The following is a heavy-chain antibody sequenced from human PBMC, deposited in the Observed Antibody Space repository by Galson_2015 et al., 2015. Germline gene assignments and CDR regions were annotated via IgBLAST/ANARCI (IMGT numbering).Heavy chain of an antibody. D-gene: IGHD1-26*01. CDR3: ARDSGSYSFHAFEF. V-gene: IGHV1-18*01. CDR2: ISAYNGNT. Sequence: SVTVSGKASGYTFTSYGISWLRQAPGQGLEWMRWISAYNGNTNYAQKLQGRVTMTTDTSTSTAYMELRSLRSDDTAVYYCARDSGSYSFHAFEFWGKGTTVTVSS. J-gene: IGHJ3*01. CDR1: GYTFTSYG.